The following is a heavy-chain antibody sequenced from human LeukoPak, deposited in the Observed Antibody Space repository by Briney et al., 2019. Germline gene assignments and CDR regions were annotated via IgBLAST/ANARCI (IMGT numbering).Heavy chain of an antibody. CDR3: AREVRDFDILTGYYKRYFDY. D-gene: IGHD3-9*01. CDR2: IYHSGST. V-gene: IGHV4-30-2*01. Sequence: SETLSLTCAVSGGSISSGGYSWSWIRQPPGRGLEWIGYIYHSGSTYHNPSLKNPVTISLDRSKNQFSLKLSPVTAADTAVYYCAREVRDFDILTGYYKRYFDYRGQGTLVTVSS. CDR1: GGSISSGGYS. J-gene: IGHJ4*02.